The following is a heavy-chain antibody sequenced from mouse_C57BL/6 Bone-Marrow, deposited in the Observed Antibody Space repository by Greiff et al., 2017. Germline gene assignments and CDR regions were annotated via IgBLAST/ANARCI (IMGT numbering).Heavy chain of an antibody. J-gene: IGHJ3*01. D-gene: IGHD2-4*01. V-gene: IGHV1-53*01. CDR1: GYTFTSYW. CDR3: ARGGLMFAY. Sequence: LQQPGTEPVKPGASVKLSCQASGYTFTSYWMPRVKQRPGQGLEWIGNINPSNGGTNYNEKFKSKATLTVDKSSSTADMQLSSRTSLYSAVYYCARGGLMFAYWGQGTLVTVSA. CDR2: INPSNGGT.